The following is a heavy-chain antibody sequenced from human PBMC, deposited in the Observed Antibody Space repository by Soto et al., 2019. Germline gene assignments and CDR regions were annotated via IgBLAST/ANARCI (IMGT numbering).Heavy chain of an antibody. J-gene: IGHJ6*02. CDR3: ERDYYGMDV. Sequence: SETLSLTCTVSGGSISSGGYSWTWIRQSPGKGLEWIGYTYQSGSAYYNPSLKSRVPISVDRSKNQFSLNLTSVTAADTDVYYSERDYYGMDVWVQGTPGTVFS. CDR1: GGSISSGGYS. V-gene: IGHV4-30-2*06. CDR2: TYQSGSA.